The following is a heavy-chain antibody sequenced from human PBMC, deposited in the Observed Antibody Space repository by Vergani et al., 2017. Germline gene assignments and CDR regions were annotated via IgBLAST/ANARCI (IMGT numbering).Heavy chain of an antibody. CDR1: GGSFSGYY. V-gene: IGHV4-34*01. CDR3: LKQYSSGWWF. Sequence: QVQLQQWGAGLLKPSETLSLTCAVYGGSFSGYYWSWIRQPPGKGLEWIGEINHSGSTNYNPSLKSRVTISVDTSKNQFSLKLSSVTAADTAVYYCLKQYSSGWWFWGQGTLVTVSS. J-gene: IGHJ4*02. CDR2: INHSGST. D-gene: IGHD6-19*01.